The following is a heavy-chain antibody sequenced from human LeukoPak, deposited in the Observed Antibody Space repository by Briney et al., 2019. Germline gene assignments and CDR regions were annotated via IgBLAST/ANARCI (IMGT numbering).Heavy chain of an antibody. J-gene: IGHJ4*02. CDR1: GGTFSSYA. CDR2: IIPIFGTA. D-gene: IGHD5-18*01. V-gene: IGHV1-69*05. CDR3: ARGTRTSIQLWLSFDY. Sequence: SVKVSCKASGGTFSSYAISWVRQAPGQGLEWMGRIIPIFGTANYAQKFQGRVTITTDESTNTAYMELSSLRSEDTAVYYCARGTRTSIQLWLSFDYWGQETLVTVSS.